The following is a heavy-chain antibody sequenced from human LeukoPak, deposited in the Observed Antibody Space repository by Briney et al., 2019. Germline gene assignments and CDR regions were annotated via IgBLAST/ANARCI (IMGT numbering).Heavy chain of an antibody. V-gene: IGHV3-23*01. J-gene: IGHJ3*02. CDR1: GFTFCSYT. CDR2: ISVSGGST. CDR3: AKDDGTSYSHDAFDS. Sequence: PGGSLRLSCAASGFTFCSYTMSWVRPAPGHGRGWVSLISVSGGSTYYTDSVKGRVTISRDNSKNTLYLQMNSLSVEDTAVYYCAKDDGTSYSHDAFDSWGQRTMVTVS. D-gene: IGHD2-15*01.